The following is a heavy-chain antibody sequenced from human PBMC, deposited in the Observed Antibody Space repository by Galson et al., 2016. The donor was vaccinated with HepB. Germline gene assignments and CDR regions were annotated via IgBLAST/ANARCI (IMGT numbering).Heavy chain of an antibody. CDR1: GFTFNRSA. V-gene: IGHV1-58*01. CDR2: IVVGSGNT. D-gene: IGHD3-9*01. CDR3: AAGLYFDWIRHFFH. J-gene: IGHJ3*01. Sequence: SVKVSCKASGFTFNRSAVQWVRQARGQRLEWIGWIVVGSGNTNYALRFQERVTITRDLYTSTAYMELSSLRSEDTAVYYCAAGLYFDWIRHFFHWGQGTMVTVSS.